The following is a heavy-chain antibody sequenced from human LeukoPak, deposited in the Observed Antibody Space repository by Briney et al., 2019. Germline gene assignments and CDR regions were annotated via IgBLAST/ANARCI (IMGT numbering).Heavy chain of an antibody. V-gene: IGHV4-30-4*08. CDR3: ARFTVTTGSFGY. CDR2: IYYSGST. D-gene: IGHD4-17*01. J-gene: IGHJ4*02. Sequence: PSETLSLTCTVSGGSISSGGYYWSWIRQHPGKGLEWIGYIYYSGSTYYNPSLKSRLTMSVDTSKNQFSLKLSSVTAADTAVYYCARFTVTTGSFGYWGQGTLVTVSS. CDR1: GGSISSGGYY.